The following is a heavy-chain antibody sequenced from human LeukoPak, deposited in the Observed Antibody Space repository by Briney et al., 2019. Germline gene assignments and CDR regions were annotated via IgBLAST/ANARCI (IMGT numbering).Heavy chain of an antibody. V-gene: IGHV3-7*03. J-gene: IGHJ4*02. D-gene: IGHD3-10*01. CDR1: GFTFSSYW. CDR2: IKQDGSEK. Sequence: GGSLRLSRAASGFTFSSYWMSWVRQAPGKGLEWVANIKQDGSEKYYVDSVKGRFTISRDNAKNSLYLQMDSLRAEDTAVYYCARDGDMVSFDYWGQGTLVTVSS. CDR3: ARDGDMVSFDY.